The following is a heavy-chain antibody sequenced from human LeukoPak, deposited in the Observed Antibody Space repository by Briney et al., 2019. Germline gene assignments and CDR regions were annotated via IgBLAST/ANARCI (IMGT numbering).Heavy chain of an antibody. D-gene: IGHD2-15*01. J-gene: IGHJ4*02. CDR2: IYYSGNT. V-gene: IGHV4-59*08. CDR3: ARTYCSGGSCHFDY. Sequence: SETLSLTCTVSGGSISSYHWSWIRQPPGKGLEWIGYIYYSGNTDSNPSLKSRVTISVDTSKNQFSLKLSSVTAADTAVYYCARTYCSGGSCHFDYWGQGTLVTVSS. CDR1: GGSISSYH.